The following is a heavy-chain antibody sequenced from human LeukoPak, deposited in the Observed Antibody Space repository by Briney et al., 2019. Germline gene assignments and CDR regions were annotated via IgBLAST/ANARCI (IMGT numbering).Heavy chain of an antibody. CDR2: IYHSGNT. Sequence: SETLSLTCTVSGYSISSGYNWGWIRQPPGKGLEWIGSIYHSGNTYYNPSLKSRVTISVDTSKNQFSLNLSSVTAADTAVYYCARDRVVVVAATPYYYYYYMDVWGKGTTVTVSS. CDR1: GYSISSGYN. D-gene: IGHD2-15*01. CDR3: ARDRVVVVAATPYYYYYYMDV. V-gene: IGHV4-38-2*02. J-gene: IGHJ6*03.